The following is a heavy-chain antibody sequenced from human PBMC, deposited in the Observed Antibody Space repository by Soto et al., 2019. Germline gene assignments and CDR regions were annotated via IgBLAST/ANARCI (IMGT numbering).Heavy chain of an antibody. CDR3: ARGRVRGAATTAGLDY. CDR2: IYHSGST. CDR1: GGSISSSNW. Sequence: SETLSLTCAVSGGSISSSNWWSWVRQPPGKGLEWIGEIYHSGSTNYNPSLKSRVTISVDKSKNQFSLKLSSVTAADTAVYYCARGRVRGAATTAGLDYWGQGTLVTVSS. J-gene: IGHJ4*02. V-gene: IGHV4-4*02. D-gene: IGHD3-10*01.